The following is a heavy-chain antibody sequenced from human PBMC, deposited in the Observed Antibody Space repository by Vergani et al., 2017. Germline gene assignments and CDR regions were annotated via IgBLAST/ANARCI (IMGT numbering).Heavy chain of an antibody. CDR1: GGTFSSYA. CDR3: ARGGSPSFDYGDYEPSRHKHYFDY. CDR2: IIPIFGTA. Sequence: QVQLVQSGAEVKKPGSSVEVSCKASGGTFSSYAISWVRQAPGQGLEWMGGIIPIFGTANYAQKFQGRVTITADESTSTAYMELSSLRSEDTAVYYCARGGSPSFDYGDYEPSRHKHYFDYWGQGTLVTVSS. D-gene: IGHD4-17*01. J-gene: IGHJ4*02. V-gene: IGHV1-69*01.